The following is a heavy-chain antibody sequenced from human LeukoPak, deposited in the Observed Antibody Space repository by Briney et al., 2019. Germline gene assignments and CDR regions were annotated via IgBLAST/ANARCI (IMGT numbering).Heavy chain of an antibody. CDR3: ARAGQVYCSGGSCYSRGNFDY. Sequence: ASVKVSCKASGYTFTSYDINWVRHATGQGLEWMGWMNPNSGNTGYAQKFQGRVTMTRNTSISTAYMELSSLRSEDTAVYYCARAGQVYCSGGSCYSRGNFDYWGQGTLVTVSS. V-gene: IGHV1-8*01. CDR1: GYTFTSYD. CDR2: MNPNSGNT. J-gene: IGHJ4*02. D-gene: IGHD2-15*01.